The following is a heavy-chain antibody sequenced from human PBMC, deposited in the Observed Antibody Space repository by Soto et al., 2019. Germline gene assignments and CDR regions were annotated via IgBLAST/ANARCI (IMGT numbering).Heavy chain of an antibody. J-gene: IGHJ6*02. D-gene: IGHD6-25*01. CDR3: VRVWRLVGRYGMDV. CDR2: ISGGSAYI. Sequence: EVQLVESGGGLVKPGGSLRLSCVGPGFIFSSYYMNWVRQAPGKGLEWVSSISGGSAYIYYADSVKGRFTISRDNAKNSLYLEMKSLRVEDTAVYYCVRVWRLVGRYGMDVWGQGTTVTVSS. CDR1: GFIFSSYY. V-gene: IGHV3-21*02.